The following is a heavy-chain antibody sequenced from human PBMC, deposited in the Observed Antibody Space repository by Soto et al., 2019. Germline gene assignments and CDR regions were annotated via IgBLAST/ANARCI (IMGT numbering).Heavy chain of an antibody. J-gene: IGHJ3*02. CDR3: ARTRLQSAFDI. CDR1: GYSFSNYG. CDR2: IIPIFGTA. D-gene: IGHD4-4*01. Sequence: SVKVSCKASGYSFSNYGVSWVRQAPGQGLEWMGGIIPIFGTANYAQKFQGRVTITADESTSTAYMELSSLRSEDTAVYYCARTRLQSAFDIWGQGTMVTVSS. V-gene: IGHV1-69*13.